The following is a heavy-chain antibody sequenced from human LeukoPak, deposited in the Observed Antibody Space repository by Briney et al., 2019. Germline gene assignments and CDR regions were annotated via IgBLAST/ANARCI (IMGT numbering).Heavy chain of an antibody. J-gene: IGHJ4*02. V-gene: IGHV4-59*11. D-gene: IGHD6-6*01. CDR3: ARDESIAAQGDY. Sequence: SETLSLTCTVSGASISSQYWSWIRKTPGKGLEWIAYIHHTETSKYNPSLKSRVTISIDTSMNQFSLTLSSVTAADTAVYYCARDESIAAQGDYWGQGTLVTVSS. CDR2: IHHTETS. CDR1: GASISSQY.